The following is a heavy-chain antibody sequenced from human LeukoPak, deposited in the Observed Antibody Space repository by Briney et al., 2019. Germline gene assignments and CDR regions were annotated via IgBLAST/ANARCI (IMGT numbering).Heavy chain of an antibody. V-gene: IGHV3-64*01. CDR2: ITNNGVNT. CDR1: GFAFSGYA. D-gene: IGHD6-13*01. J-gene: IGHJ4*02. CDR3: ARVGTGQQLDF. Sequence: GGSLRLSCAASGFAFSGYATHWVRQAPGKGLAYVSAITNNGVNTYYTNSVKGRFTISRDNSKNTLYLQMGSLRAEDMAVYYCARVGTGQQLDFWGQGTLVTVSS.